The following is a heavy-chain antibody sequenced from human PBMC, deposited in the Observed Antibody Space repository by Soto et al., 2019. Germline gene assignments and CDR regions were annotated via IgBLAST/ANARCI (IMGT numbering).Heavy chain of an antibody. CDR3: VKNFDFIYGFDLGDT. CDR1: GFTFDNYA. Sequence: EVQLLESGGGLVQPGGSLRLSCAASGFTFDNYAMTWVRLTPGKGLDWVSTITGSGAMAFHADSVKGRFTASRDNSKNMLFLQMNSLTVDDTGSYYCVKNFDFIYGFDLGDTWGQGTLVTVSA. D-gene: IGHD3-10*01. CDR2: ITGSGAMA. J-gene: IGHJ5*02. V-gene: IGHV3-23*01.